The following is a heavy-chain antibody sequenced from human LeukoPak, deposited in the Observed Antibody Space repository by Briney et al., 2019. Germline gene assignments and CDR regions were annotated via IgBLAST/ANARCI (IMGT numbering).Heavy chain of an antibody. D-gene: IGHD2-15*01. V-gene: IGHV1-8*01. CDR3: ARAVKYCSGCCCYFYFDY. J-gene: IGHJ4*02. CDR2: MNPNSGNT. CDR1: GYTFTSYD. Sequence: ASVKVSCKASGYTFTSYDINWVRQATGQGLEWMGWMNPNSGNTGYAQKFQGRVTMTRNTSISTAYMELSSLRSEDTAMYYCARAVKYCSGCCCYFYFDYWGQGTLVTVSS.